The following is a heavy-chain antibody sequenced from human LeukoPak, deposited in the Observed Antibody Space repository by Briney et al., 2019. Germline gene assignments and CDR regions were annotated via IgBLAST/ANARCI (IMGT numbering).Heavy chain of an antibody. D-gene: IGHD1-7*01. CDR3: ARGITGTE. CDR2: INHSGST. V-gene: IGHV4-34*01. Sequence: SETLSLXCAVYGGSFSGYYWSWNRQPPGKGLEWIGEINHSGSTNYNPSLKSRVTISVDTSKNQLSLKLSSVTAADTAVYYCARGITGTEWGQGTLVTVSS. J-gene: IGHJ4*02. CDR1: GGSFSGYY.